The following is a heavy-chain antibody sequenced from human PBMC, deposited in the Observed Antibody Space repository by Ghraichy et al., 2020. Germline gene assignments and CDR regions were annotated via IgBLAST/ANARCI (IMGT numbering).Heavy chain of an antibody. CDR2: IYHSGST. CDR3: ARERDYCSSTSCYRYFDY. D-gene: IGHD2-2*01. Sequence: SETLSLTCAVSGGSISSGGYSWSWIRQPPGKGLEWIGYIYHSGSTYYNPSLKSRVTISVDRSKNQFSLKLSSVTAADTAVYYCARERDYCSSTSCYRYFDYWGQGTLVTVSS. V-gene: IGHV4-30-2*01. CDR1: GGSISSGGYS. J-gene: IGHJ4*02.